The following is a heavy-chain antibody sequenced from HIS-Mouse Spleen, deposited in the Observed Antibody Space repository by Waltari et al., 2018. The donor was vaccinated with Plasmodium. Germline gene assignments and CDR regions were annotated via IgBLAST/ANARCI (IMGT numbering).Heavy chain of an antibody. D-gene: IGHD6-13*01. CDR2: IKQEGSEK. CDR3: ASSWYWYFDL. Sequence: EVQLVESGGGLVQPGGSLRLSCAASGFPFSSYWMSWVRQAPGKGLDWGANIKQEGSEKYYVDSVKGRFTISRDNAKNSLYLQMNSLRAEDTAVYYCASSWYWYFDLWGRGTLVTVSS. J-gene: IGHJ2*01. CDR1: GFPFSSYW. V-gene: IGHV3-7*01.